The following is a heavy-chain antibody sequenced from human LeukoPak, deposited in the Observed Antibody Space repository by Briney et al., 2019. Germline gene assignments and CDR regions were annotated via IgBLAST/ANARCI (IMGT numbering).Heavy chain of an antibody. CDR1: GFTFSSYA. D-gene: IGHD1-7*01. CDR3: TREGMGTTFSAWFDP. J-gene: IGHJ5*02. Sequence: PGGSLRLSCAASGFTFSSYAMSWVRQAPGKGLEWVSAISGSGGSTYYADSVKGRFTISRDNSQNTLYLQVNSLRVEDTAVYYCTREGMGTTFSAWFDPWGQGTLVTVPS. V-gene: IGHV3-23*01. CDR2: ISGSGGST.